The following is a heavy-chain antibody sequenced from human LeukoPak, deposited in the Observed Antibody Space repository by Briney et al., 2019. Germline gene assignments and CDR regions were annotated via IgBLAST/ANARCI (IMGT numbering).Heavy chain of an antibody. D-gene: IGHD6-13*01. Sequence: GASVKVSCKASGGTFSSYAISWVRQAPGQGLEWMGRIIPILGIANYAQKFQGRVTITADKSTSTAYMELRSLRSDDTAVYYCARDLSYSSSWPYWGQGTLVTVSS. CDR3: ARDLSYSSSWPY. V-gene: IGHV1-69*04. CDR1: GGTFSSYA. CDR2: IIPILGIA. J-gene: IGHJ4*02.